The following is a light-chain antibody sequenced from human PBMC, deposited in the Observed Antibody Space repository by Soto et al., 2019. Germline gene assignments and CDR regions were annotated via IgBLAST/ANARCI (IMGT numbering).Light chain of an antibody. Sequence: VLTQSPAPLSLSPGGRAILSCRASQTVSRYYLSWYQKKPGQPPRLLIYGASTRATGVPDRFSGSGSGADFTLTISSLQPEDFAVYYCQQALTFGGGTTVE. V-gene: IGKV3D-7*01. CDR3: QQALT. CDR1: QTVSRYY. J-gene: IGKJ4*01. CDR2: GAS.